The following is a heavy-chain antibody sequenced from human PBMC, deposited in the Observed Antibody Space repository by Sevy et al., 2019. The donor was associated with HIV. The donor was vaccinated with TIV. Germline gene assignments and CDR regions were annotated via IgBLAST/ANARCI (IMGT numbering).Heavy chain of an antibody. D-gene: IGHD3-22*01. V-gene: IGHV3-21*01. CDR1: GFTFSSFN. J-gene: IGHJ4*02. CDR3: ARAPGGYYFYYLDS. Sequence: GGSLRLSCAASGFTFSSFNMNWVRQAPGKGLEWVSSISSTSGYIFYADSVKGRFTISRDNAKNSLYLQMKSLRAEDTAVYYCARAPGGYYFYYLDSWGQGTLVTVSS. CDR2: ISSTSGYI.